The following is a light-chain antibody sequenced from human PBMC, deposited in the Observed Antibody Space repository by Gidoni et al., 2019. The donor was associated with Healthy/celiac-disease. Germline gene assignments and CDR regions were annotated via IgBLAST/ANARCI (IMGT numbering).Light chain of an antibody. J-gene: IGLJ2*01. V-gene: IGLV3-1*01. CDR2: QDS. CDR3: QAWDSSTAVV. CDR1: KLGDKY. Sequence: SYERTQPPSVSVSPGQTASITRSGDKLGDKYACWYQQKPGQSPVLVIYQDSKRPSGIPERFSGSNSGNTATLTISGTQAMDEADYYCQAWDSSTAVVFGGGTKLTVL.